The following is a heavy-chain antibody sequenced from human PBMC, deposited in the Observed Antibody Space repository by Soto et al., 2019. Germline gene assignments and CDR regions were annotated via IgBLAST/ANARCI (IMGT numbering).Heavy chain of an antibody. D-gene: IGHD6-19*01. V-gene: IGHV3-30*18. CDR3: AKVVRQWLVTSDFNY. J-gene: IGHJ4*02. CDR1: GFTFSDYA. Sequence: VQLVECGGGVVQPGRSLRLSCAASGFTFSDYAMHWVRQAPGKGLEWVAVVSHDGRNTHYADSVKGRFTISRDSSKNTVSLEMTSLRAEDTAVYYCAKVVRQWLVTSDFNYWGQGARVTVSS. CDR2: VSHDGRNT.